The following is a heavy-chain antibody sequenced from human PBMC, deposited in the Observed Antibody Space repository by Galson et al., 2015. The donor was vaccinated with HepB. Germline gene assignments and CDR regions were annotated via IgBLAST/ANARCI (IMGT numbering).Heavy chain of an antibody. CDR2: ISNNGGST. Sequence: SLRLSCAASGFTFSSYAMTWVRQAPGKGLEWVSIISNNGGSTSYADSVKGRFTISRDNSKDTLYLQMNSLRAEDTAVYYCAKGVDMIVPLGVDIWGQGTMVTVSS. D-gene: IGHD3-22*01. V-gene: IGHV3-23*01. CDR1: GFTFSSYA. J-gene: IGHJ3*02. CDR3: AKGVDMIVPLGVDI.